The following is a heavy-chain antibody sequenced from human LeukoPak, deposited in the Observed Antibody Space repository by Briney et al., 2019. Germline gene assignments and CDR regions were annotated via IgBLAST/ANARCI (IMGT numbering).Heavy chain of an antibody. D-gene: IGHD6-19*01. J-gene: IGHJ5*02. Sequence: SETLSLTCSISGYSISSGYFWGWIRQPPGKGLEWIGNIHHDGITYYNPSLKSRVTISVDTSKNQFSLKLSSVTAADTAVYYCARDRRMAGTGAWGQGTLVTVSS. CDR1: GYSISSGYF. V-gene: IGHV4-38-2*02. CDR3: ARDRRMAGTGA. CDR2: IHHDGIT.